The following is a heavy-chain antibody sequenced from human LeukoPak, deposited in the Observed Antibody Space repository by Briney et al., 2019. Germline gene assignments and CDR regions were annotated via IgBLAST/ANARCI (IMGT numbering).Heavy chain of an antibody. Sequence: SQTLSLTCTVSGGSISSGGYYWSWIRQHPGEGLEWIGYIYYSGSTYYNPSLKSRVTISVDTSKNQFSLKLSSVTAADTAVYYCARTDIVVPSRQGMDVWGQGTTVTVSS. CDR1: GGSISSGGYY. J-gene: IGHJ6*02. D-gene: IGHD2-2*01. CDR2: IYYSGST. CDR3: ARTDIVVPSRQGMDV. V-gene: IGHV4-31*03.